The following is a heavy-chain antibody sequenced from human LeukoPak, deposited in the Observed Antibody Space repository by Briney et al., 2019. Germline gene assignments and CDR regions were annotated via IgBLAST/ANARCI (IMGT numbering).Heavy chain of an antibody. D-gene: IGHD3-10*01. V-gene: IGHV4-4*07. J-gene: IGHJ5*02. CDR2: IYTSGTI. CDR3: ARDSGTTGEVKFDP. CDR1: GGSISSYY. Sequence: PSETLSLTCTVSGGSISSYYWSWIQQPAGTALEWIGRIYTSGTITYNPSLKGRVTMSVDTSKNQFSLKLSSVTAADTAVYYCARDSGTTGEVKFDPWGQGTLVTVSS.